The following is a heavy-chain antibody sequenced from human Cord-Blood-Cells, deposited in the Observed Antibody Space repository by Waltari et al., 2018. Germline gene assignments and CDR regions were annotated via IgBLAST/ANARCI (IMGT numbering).Heavy chain of an antibody. J-gene: IGHJ3*02. D-gene: IGHD1-26*01. V-gene: IGHV1-24*01. CDR1: GYTLTELS. CDR2: FDPEDGET. Sequence: QVQLVQSGAEVKKPGASVKVSCKVSGYTLTELSMPWVRQAPGKGLEWMGGFDPEDGETIYAQKFQGRVTMTEDTSTDTAYMELSSLRSEDTAVYYCATVTPFWEPTAHDAFDIWGQGTMVTVSS. CDR3: ATVTPFWEPTAHDAFDI.